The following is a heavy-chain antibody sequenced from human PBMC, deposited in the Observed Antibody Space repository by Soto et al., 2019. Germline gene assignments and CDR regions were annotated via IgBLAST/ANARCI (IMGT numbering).Heavy chain of an antibody. CDR3: ARDQPHYYGSGSYYIRYYYYGMDV. CDR2: ISSSGSTI. J-gene: IGHJ6*02. CDR1: GFTFSDCY. Sequence: GGSLRLSCAASGFTFSDCYMSWIRQAPGKGLEWVSYISSSGSTIYYADSVKGRFTISRDNAKNSLYLQMNSLRAEDTAVYYCARDQPHYYGSGSYYIRYYYYGMDVWGQGTTVTVSS. V-gene: IGHV3-11*01. D-gene: IGHD3-10*01.